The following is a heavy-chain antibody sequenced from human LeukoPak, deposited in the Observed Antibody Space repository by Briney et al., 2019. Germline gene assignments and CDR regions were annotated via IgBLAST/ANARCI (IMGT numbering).Heavy chain of an antibody. J-gene: IGHJ5*02. D-gene: IGHD2-21*01. Sequence: GGSLRLSCATSGFTFSNYGMHWVRQAPGKELEWVAVISNDGSNIQCADSAKGRFTISRDNSKNTVYLQMNSLRSEDTAVYYCAKDPYRVIVATGNYLDPWGQGTLVTVSS. CDR3: AKDPYRVIVATGNYLDP. V-gene: IGHV3-30*18. CDR1: GFTFSNYG. CDR2: ISNDGSNI.